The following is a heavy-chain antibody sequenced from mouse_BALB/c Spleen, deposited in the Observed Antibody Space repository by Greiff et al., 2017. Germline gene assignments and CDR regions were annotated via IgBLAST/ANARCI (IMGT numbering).Heavy chain of an antibody. J-gene: IGHJ3*01. D-gene: IGHD2-4*01. Sequence: VQLQQSGPELVKPGASVKISCKASGYAFSSSWMNWVKQRPGQGLEWIGRIYPGDGDTNYNGKFKGKATLTADKSSSTAYMQLSSLTSVDSAVYFCAREGRLREFAYWGQGTLVTVSA. CDR2: IYPGDGDT. V-gene: IGHV1-82*01. CDR3: AREGRLREFAY. CDR1: GYAFSSSW.